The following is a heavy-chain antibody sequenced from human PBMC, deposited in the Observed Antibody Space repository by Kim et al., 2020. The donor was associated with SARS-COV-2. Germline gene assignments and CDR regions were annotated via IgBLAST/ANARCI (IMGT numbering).Heavy chain of an antibody. V-gene: IGHV3-7*01. D-gene: IGHD5-12*01. CDR3: ARVSRWLRYGMDV. J-gene: IGHJ6*02. CDR2: IKQDGSEK. CDR1: GFTFSSYW. Sequence: GGSLRLSCAASGFTFSSYWMSWVRQAPGKGLEWVANIKQDGSEKYYVDSVKGRFTISRDNAKNSLYLQMNSLRAEDTAVYYCARVSRWLRYGMDVWGQGTTVTVSS.